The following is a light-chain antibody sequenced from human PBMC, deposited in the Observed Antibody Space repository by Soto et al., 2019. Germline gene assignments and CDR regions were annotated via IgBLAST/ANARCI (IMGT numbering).Light chain of an antibody. V-gene: IGKV1-13*02. CDR1: QGISTL. CDR2: ESS. Sequence: IQLTQSPSSLSASVGDRVTITCRASQGISTLLAWYQQKPGKAPKVLIYESSLLQSGVPSRFSGSGSGTDFTLTISSLQPEDFATYYCQHFKSFPITFGQGTRLEIK. CDR3: QHFKSFPIT. J-gene: IGKJ5*01.